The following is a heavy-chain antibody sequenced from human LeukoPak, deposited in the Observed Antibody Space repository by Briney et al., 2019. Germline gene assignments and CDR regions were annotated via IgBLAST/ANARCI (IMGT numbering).Heavy chain of an antibody. J-gene: IGHJ6*02. CDR1: GFTFSTYG. Sequence: PGGSLRLSCAASGFTFSTYGMHWVRQAPGKGLEWVGRIKSKTDGGTTDYAAPVKGRFTISRDDSKNTLYLQMNSLKAADTAVYNCITPGWNNVPYYYYGMDVWGQGTTVTVSS. V-gene: IGHV3-15*01. CDR2: IKSKTDGGTT. CDR3: ITPGWNNVPYYYYGMDV. D-gene: IGHD1/OR15-1a*01.